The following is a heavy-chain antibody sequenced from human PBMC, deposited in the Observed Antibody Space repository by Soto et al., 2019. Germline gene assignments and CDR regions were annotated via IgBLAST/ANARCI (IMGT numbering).Heavy chain of an antibody. Sequence: SGTLSLTCPFSAASVSSGRYTSRWMRQPPGKGLEWIGYIYYSGSTNYNPSLKSRVTISVDTSKNQFSLKLSSVTAADTAVYYCARRASSGYRLAFDIWGQGTLVTV. CDR2: IYYSGST. D-gene: IGHD3-22*01. V-gene: IGHV4-61*01. CDR3: ARRASSGYRLAFDI. J-gene: IGHJ3*02. CDR1: AASVSSGRYT.